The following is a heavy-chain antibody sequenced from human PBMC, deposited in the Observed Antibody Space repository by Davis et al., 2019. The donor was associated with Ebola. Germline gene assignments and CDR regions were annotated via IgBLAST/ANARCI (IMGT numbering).Heavy chain of an antibody. CDR1: GGSINNYY. CDR2: IYYTGSA. V-gene: IGHV4-59*12. J-gene: IGHJ2*01. Sequence: PSETLSLTCTVSGGSINNYYWSWIRQSPGKALEWIAYIYYTGSASHNPSLKSRVTISVNTSKNQFSLRLSSVTAADTAVYYCARVDCSSASCQSGFDWYFDLWGRGSLVTVSS. D-gene: IGHD2-2*01. CDR3: ARVDCSSASCQSGFDWYFDL.